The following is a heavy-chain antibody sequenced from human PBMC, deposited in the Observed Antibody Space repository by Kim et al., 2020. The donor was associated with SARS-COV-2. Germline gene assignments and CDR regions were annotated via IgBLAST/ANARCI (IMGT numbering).Heavy chain of an antibody. Sequence: YAVSVKSRITINPDTSKNQFSLQLNSVTPEDTAVYYCARVNIWPLSHFDYWGQGTLVTVSS. V-gene: IGHV6-1*01. CDR3: ARVNIWPLSHFDY. J-gene: IGHJ4*02.